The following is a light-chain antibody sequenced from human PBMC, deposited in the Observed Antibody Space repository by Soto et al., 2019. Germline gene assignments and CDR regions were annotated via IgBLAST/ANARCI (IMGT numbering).Light chain of an antibody. CDR3: HQASSFPLS. V-gene: IGKV1-12*01. Sequence: QMTQSPSSVSASVGDRVTISCRASQVISSWLAWYQQRPGKAPKLLIYKASNLQTGVPSRFSGSGSGTDFTLTITNLQPEDFATYYCHQASSFPLSFGGGTSVEIK. CDR1: QVISSW. J-gene: IGKJ4*01. CDR2: KAS.